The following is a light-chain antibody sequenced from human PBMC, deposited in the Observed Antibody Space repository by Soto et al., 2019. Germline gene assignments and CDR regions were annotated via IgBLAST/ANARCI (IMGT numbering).Light chain of an antibody. V-gene: IGKV3-11*01. J-gene: IGKJ5*01. CDR3: QQRRNWPPIT. CDR1: ESVSSY. Sequence: VMTQSPATLSVSPGERATLSCRASESVSSYLAWYQQKPGQAPRLLIYDASNRATGIPARFSGSGSGTDFTLTISSLEPEDSAVYYCQQRRNWPPITFGQGTRLEI. CDR2: DAS.